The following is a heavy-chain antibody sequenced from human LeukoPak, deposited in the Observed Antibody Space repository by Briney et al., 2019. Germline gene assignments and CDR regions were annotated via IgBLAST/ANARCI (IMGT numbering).Heavy chain of an antibody. CDR1: GGSISSFC. D-gene: IGHD3-22*01. V-gene: IGHV4-4*07. Sequence: SETLSLTCTVSGGSISSFCWSWIRQPAGKGLEWIGRIYTSGSTNYNPSLKSRVTMSVDTSKNPFSLKLSSVTAADTAVYYCARATMDDDSSGYKHFDYWGQGTLVTVSS. CDR2: IYTSGST. CDR3: ARATMDDDSSGYKHFDY. J-gene: IGHJ4*02.